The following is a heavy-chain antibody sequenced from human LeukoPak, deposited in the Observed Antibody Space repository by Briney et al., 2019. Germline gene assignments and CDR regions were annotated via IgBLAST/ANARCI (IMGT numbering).Heavy chain of an antibody. CDR3: AREATYYYDSSGYAAFDI. CDR2: ISSSSSTI. Sequence: PGGSLRLSCAASGFTFSSYSMNWVRQDPGKGLEWVSYISSSSSTIYYADSVKGRFTISRDNAKNSLYLQMNSLRAEDTAVYYCAREATYYYDSSGYAAFDIWGQGTMVTVSS. V-gene: IGHV3-48*01. D-gene: IGHD3-22*01. J-gene: IGHJ3*02. CDR1: GFTFSSYS.